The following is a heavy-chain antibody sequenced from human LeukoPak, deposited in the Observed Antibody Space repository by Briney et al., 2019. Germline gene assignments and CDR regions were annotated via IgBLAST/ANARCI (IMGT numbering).Heavy chain of an antibody. D-gene: IGHD3-10*01. Sequence: GGSLRLSCAASGFTFSNYEINWVRQAPGRGLEWISYISGSGTSIYHANSVKGRFTISRDNAKNSVYLQMNSLRAEDTAVYYCARETYYGSGSYSDFALDYWGQGTLVTVSS. CDR1: GFTFSNYE. CDR2: ISGSGTSI. J-gene: IGHJ4*02. V-gene: IGHV3-48*03. CDR3: ARETYYGSGSYSDFALDY.